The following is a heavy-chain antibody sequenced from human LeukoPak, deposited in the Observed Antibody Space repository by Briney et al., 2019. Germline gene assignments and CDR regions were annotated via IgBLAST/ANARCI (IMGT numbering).Heavy chain of an antibody. V-gene: IGHV3-23*01. CDR3: AKDGGLWVSAHWGDS. CDR2: ITTSDGNT. CDR1: EFTFSSYT. J-gene: IGHJ4*02. Sequence: GGSLRLSCAASEFTFSSYTMSWVRQAPGKGLEWVSTITTSDGNTYYADSVKGRFTVSRDNSKNTLFLRMNSLRAEDTAVYYCAKDGGLWVSAHWGDSWGRGTLVTVSS. D-gene: IGHD7-27*01.